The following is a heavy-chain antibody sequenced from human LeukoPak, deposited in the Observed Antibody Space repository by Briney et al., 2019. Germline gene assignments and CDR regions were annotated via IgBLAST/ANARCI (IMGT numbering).Heavy chain of an antibody. CDR1: RFTFSSYA. CDR3: AKDPWFGELPALDY. V-gene: IGHV3-23*01. CDR2: ISGIGGST. D-gene: IGHD3-10*01. J-gene: IGHJ4*02. Sequence: RRSRRLSCAASRFTFSSYATSWVRQAPEKWLEWVSAISGIGGSTYYRDSVKGRFTISRDNSKNTLYLQMKSLRAEDTAVYYCAKDPWFGELPALDYWGQGTLVTVSS.